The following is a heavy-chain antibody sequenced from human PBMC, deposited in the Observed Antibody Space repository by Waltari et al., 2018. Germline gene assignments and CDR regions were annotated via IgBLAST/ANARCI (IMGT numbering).Heavy chain of an antibody. CDR1: GGNFSSYA. CDR3: ARELELRYYNWCDP. D-gene: IGHD1-7*01. Sequence: QVQLVQSGAEVKKPGSSVKVSCKASGGNFSSYAISWVRQAPGQGLEWRGGISPIVVTANYPKKFQGTVTITADEPTSTAYMGLSSLRSEDTAVYYCARELELRYYNWCDPWGQGTLVTVSS. V-gene: IGHV1-69*01. CDR2: ISPIVVTA. J-gene: IGHJ5*02.